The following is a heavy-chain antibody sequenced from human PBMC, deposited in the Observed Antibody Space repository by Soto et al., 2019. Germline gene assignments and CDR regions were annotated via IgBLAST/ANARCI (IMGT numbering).Heavy chain of an antibody. CDR1: GGSFSSYY. V-gene: IGHV4-4*07. D-gene: IGHD1-26*01. CDR3: ARDRKSGSYAFDY. Sequence: SETLSLTCAVYGGSFSSYYWSWIRQPAGKGLEWIGRIYTSGSTNYNPSLKSRVTMSVDTSKNQFSLKLSSVTAADTAVYYCARDRKSGSYAFDYWGQGTLVTVSS. J-gene: IGHJ4*02. CDR2: IYTSGST.